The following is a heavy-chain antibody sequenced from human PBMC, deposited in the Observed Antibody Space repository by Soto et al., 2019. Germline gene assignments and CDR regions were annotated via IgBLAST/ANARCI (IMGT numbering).Heavy chain of an antibody. V-gene: IGHV6-1*01. J-gene: IGHJ5*02. CDR1: GDSVSSNSSA. D-gene: IGHD1-7*01. CDR2: TYYRSKWYN. CDR3: ARESRTPGPHWFDP. Sequence: SQTLSLTCAISGDSVSSNSSAWNWIRQSPSRGLEWLGRTYYRSKWYNDYAVSVKSRITINPDTSKNQFSLQLNSVTPEDTAVYYCARESRTPGPHWFDPWGQGPLVTFYS.